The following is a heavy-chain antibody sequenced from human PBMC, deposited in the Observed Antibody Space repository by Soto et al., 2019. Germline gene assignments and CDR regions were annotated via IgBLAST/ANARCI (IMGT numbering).Heavy chain of an antibody. Sequence: ASVKVSCKASGYTFTSYGISWVRQAPGQGLEWMGWISAYNGNTNYAQKLQGRVTMTTDTSTSTAYMELRSLRSDDTAVYYCARGGDIVLVPAVPYYFDYWGQGTLVTVSS. CDR2: ISAYNGNT. CDR3: ARGGDIVLVPAVPYYFDY. V-gene: IGHV1-18*01. CDR1: GYTFTSYG. D-gene: IGHD2-2*01. J-gene: IGHJ4*02.